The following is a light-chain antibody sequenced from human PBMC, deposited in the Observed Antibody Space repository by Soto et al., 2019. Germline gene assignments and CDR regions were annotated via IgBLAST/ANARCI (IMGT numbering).Light chain of an antibody. Sequence: DIVMTQSPDSLAVSLGERATINCKSIQRVLYSSNNKDYLAWYQQKPGQPPKLLIYCSSTRESGVPDRFIGSGSGTDFTLTISSLQAEDVAVYYCQQYYSTPYTFGQGTNLEIK. J-gene: IGKJ2*01. CDR2: CSS. CDR3: QQYYSTPYT. CDR1: QRVLYSSNNKDY. V-gene: IGKV4-1*01.